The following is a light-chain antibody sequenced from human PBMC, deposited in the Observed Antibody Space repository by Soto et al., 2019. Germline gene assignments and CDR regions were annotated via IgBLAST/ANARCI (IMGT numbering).Light chain of an antibody. CDR1: SSDVGSCKL. CDR3: CSYAGSSTYVV. V-gene: IGLV2-23*02. J-gene: IGLJ2*01. CDR2: EVS. Sequence: QSALTQPASVSGSPGQSITISCTGTSSDVGSCKLVSWYQQHPDKAPKLMIYEVSKRPSGVSNRFSGSKSGNTASLTISGLLAEDEADYYCCSYAGSSTYVVFGGGTKLTVL.